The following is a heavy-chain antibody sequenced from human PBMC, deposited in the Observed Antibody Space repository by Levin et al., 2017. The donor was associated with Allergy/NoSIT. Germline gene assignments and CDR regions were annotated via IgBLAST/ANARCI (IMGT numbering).Heavy chain of an antibody. J-gene: IGHJ6*02. CDR1: GFTFSSYS. CDR2: ISSSSSTI. D-gene: IGHD5-18*01. V-gene: IGHV3-48*04. CDR3: ARDLGGDTAMVYYYYYGMDG. Sequence: GGSLRLSCAASGFTFSSYSMNWVRQAPGKGLEWVSYISSSSSTIYYADSVKGRFTISRDNAKNSLYLQMNSLRAEDTAVYYCARDLGGDTAMVYYYYYGMDGWGQGTTVTVSS.